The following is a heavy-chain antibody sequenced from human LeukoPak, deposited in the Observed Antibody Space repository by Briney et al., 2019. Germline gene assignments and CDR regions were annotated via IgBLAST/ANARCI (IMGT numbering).Heavy chain of an antibody. CDR3: ARGGRGVVIDGYYYMDV. CDR1: GGTFSSYA. J-gene: IGHJ6*03. V-gene: IGHV1-69*01. Sequence: GASVKVSCKASGGTFSSYAISWVRQAPGQGLEWMGGIIPIFGTANYAQKFQGRVTITADEPTSTAYMELSSLRSEDTAVYYCARGGRGVVIDGYYYMDVWGKGTTVTVSS. D-gene: IGHD3-3*01. CDR2: IIPIFGTA.